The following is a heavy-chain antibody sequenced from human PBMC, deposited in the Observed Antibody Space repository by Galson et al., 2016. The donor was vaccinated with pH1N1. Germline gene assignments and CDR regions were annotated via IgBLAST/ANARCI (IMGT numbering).Heavy chain of an antibody. V-gene: IGHV3-23*03. CDR3: STDLGDKSGWPSFDP. Sequence: LRLSCAASGFTFSVTGMNWVRLAPGKGLEWVSIIHKGGSPTYYAESVRGRFTISRDNSKDTLYLQMNSLRAEDTATYYCSTDLGDKSGWPSFDPWGRGTRVTVSS. D-gene: IGHD6-19*01. J-gene: IGHJ5*02. CDR1: GFTFSVTG. CDR2: IHKGGSPT.